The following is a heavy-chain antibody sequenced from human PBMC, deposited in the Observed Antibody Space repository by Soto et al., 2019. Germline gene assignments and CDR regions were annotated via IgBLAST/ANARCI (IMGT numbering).Heavy chain of an antibody. CDR3: ARDRRFLEWLDF. CDR1: GFTFTSYG. CDR2: IWYDGSNK. D-gene: IGHD3-3*01. V-gene: IGHV3-33*01. J-gene: IGHJ4*02. Sequence: QMHLVESGGGVVQPGRSLTLSCVASGFTFTSYGIHWVRQAPGKRLEWVAVIWYDGSNKYYGDSVKGRFSISRDNSKNTVYLQMNSLRAEDTAVYYCARDRRFLEWLDFWGQGTLVSVSS.